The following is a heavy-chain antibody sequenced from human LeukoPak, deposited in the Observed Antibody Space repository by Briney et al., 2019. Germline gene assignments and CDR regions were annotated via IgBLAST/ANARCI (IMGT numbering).Heavy chain of an antibody. CDR1: GNTFTNYW. V-gene: IGHV5-51*01. CDR3: ARPPHYYDSSGYYLDAFDI. Sequence: GESLKISCKGSGNTFTNYWIGWVRQLPGKGLEWMGIIYPGDSETRYSPSFQGQVTMSVDKSSSAAYLQWATLKASDTAMYYCARPPHYYDSSGYYLDAFDIWGQGTMVTVSS. J-gene: IGHJ3*02. D-gene: IGHD3-22*01. CDR2: IYPGDSET.